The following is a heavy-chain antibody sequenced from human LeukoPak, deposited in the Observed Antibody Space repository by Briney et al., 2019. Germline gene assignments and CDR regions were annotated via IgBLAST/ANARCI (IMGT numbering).Heavy chain of an antibody. CDR2: INPNSGGT. CDR3: ARGRKSVTLFDY. J-gene: IGHJ4*02. D-gene: IGHD2-21*02. CDR1: GYTFTRYY. V-gene: IGHV1-2*02. Sequence: ASVKVSCKASGYTFTRYYMYWVRQAPGQGLEWMGWINPNSGGTNYAQRFQGRVTMSRDTSISTAYMELSRLRSDDTAVYYCARGRKSVTLFDYWGQGTLVTVSS.